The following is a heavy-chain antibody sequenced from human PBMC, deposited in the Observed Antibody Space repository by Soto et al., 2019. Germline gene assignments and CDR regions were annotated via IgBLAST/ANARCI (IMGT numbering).Heavy chain of an antibody. D-gene: IGHD2-15*01. V-gene: IGHV3-30*03. J-gene: IGHJ4*02. CDR1: GFIFSSYG. CDR2: ISYEGSHT. CDR3: ATEVHCGGGSCSWSEGFDY. Sequence: QVQLVESGGGVVQPGRSLRLSCAASGFIFSSYGMHWVRQAPGKGLEWVAVISYEGSHTYYADSVKGRFTITRDNCKNTLYLQMNSLRPADTAVYYCATEVHCGGGSCSWSEGFDYWGQGTLLTVSS.